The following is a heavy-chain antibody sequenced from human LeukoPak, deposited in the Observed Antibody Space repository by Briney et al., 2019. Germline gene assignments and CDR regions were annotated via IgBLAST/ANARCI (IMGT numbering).Heavy chain of an antibody. CDR2: IIPIFGTA. CDR3: ARATPYDFWSGTNWFDP. V-gene: IGHV1-69*13. CDR1: GGTFSIYA. Sequence: SVKVSSKASGGTFSIYAISWVRPAPGQGLEWMGGIIPIFGTANYAQKFQGRVTITADESTSTAYMELSSLRSEDTAVYYCARATPYDFWSGTNWFDPWGQGTLVTVSS. D-gene: IGHD3-3*01. J-gene: IGHJ5*02.